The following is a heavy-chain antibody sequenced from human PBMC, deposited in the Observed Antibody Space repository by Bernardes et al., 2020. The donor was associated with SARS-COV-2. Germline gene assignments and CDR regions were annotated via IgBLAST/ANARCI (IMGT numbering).Heavy chain of an antibody. J-gene: IGHJ4*02. CDR3: AKETTRYSSPWSADF. CDR2: ISLSGGSK. CDR1: GFNFNSYA. Sequence: GGSLRLSCAASGFNFNSYAMSWVRQAPGKGLEWVSSISLSGGSKYYADSVLGRFTISRDNSENTVFLQMNSLRVEDTALYYCAKETTRYSSPWSADFWGQGAQVTVSA. D-gene: IGHD6-19*01. V-gene: IGHV3-23*01.